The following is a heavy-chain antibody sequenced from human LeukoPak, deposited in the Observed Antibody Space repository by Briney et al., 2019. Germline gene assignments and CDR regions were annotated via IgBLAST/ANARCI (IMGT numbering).Heavy chain of an antibody. CDR1: VFTLSIYN. Sequence: GGSLRLSCAASVFTLSIYNMKWVRQSPKKGLECVSSICTSSSYIYYADSVKGGFTLSRDNARNSLYLQLNSLRAEDTAVYYCARDRDRNSGFDYWGQGTLVTVSS. CDR2: ICTSSSYI. D-gene: IGHD1-7*01. J-gene: IGHJ4*02. CDR3: ARDRDRNSGFDY. V-gene: IGHV3-21*01.